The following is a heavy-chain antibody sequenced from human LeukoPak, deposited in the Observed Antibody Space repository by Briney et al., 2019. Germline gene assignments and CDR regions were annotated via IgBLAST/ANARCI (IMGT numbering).Heavy chain of an antibody. CDR1: GFTFSSYG. J-gene: IGHJ4*02. D-gene: IGHD5-18*01. Sequence: GGSLRLSCAASGFTFSSYGMHWVRQAPGKGLEWVAFIRYDGSNKYYADSVKGRFTISRDNSKNTLYLQMNSLRAKDTAVYYCAKILPPRRGYSYVDYWGQGTLVTVSS. CDR2: IRYDGSNK. CDR3: AKILPPRRGYSYVDY. V-gene: IGHV3-30*02.